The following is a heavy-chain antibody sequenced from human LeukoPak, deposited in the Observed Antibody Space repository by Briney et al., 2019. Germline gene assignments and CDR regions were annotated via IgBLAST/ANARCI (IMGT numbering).Heavy chain of an antibody. D-gene: IGHD3-22*01. CDR1: GYTFTDYY. V-gene: IGHV1-2*02. CDR2: FNPTGGGS. CDR3: AKVAFDSSGYQYYSDS. Sequence: GASVKVSCKASGYTFTDYYMHWVRQVPGQGLEWVGWFNPTGGGSHLAQKFQGRVALTMDASINTAYLDVIRFRSDDTAFYYCAKVAFDSSGYQYYSDSWGQGSLVTVSS. J-gene: IGHJ4*02.